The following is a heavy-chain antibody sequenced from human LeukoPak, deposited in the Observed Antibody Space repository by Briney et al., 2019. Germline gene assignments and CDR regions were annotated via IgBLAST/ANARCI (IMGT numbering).Heavy chain of an antibody. J-gene: IGHJ6*03. CDR2: INPNSGGT. CDR1: GYTFTGYY. D-gene: IGHD4-17*01. V-gene: IGHV1-2*02. Sequence: ASVKVSCKASGYTFTGYYMHWVRQAPGQGLEWMGWINPNSGGTNYAQKFQGRVTMTRDTSISTAYMELSRLRSDDTAVHYCARDYGDAGPNYYYYYMDVWGKGTTVTVSS. CDR3: ARDYGDAGPNYYYYYMDV.